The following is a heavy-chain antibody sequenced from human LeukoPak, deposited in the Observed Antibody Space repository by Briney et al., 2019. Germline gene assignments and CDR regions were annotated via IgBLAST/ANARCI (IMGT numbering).Heavy chain of an antibody. CDR3: ARATTTGWYADY. J-gene: IGHJ4*02. V-gene: IGHV4-30-4*01. Sequence: SQTLSLTCTVSGGSISSGDYYWSWIRQPPGKGLEWIGYIYYSGSTYYNPSLKSRVTISVDTSKNQFSLKLSSVTAADTAVYHCARATTTGWYADYWGQGTLVTVSS. CDR1: GGSISSGDYY. CDR2: IYYSGST. D-gene: IGHD6-19*01.